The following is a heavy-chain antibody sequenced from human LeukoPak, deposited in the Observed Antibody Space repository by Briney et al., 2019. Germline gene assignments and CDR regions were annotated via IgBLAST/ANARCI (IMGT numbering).Heavy chain of an antibody. V-gene: IGHV3-33*01. J-gene: IGHJ4*02. Sequence: GGSLRLSCAASGFTFGSYGMHWVCQAPGKGLEWVRVIWYDGSNKYYADSVKGRFTISRDNSKDTLYLQMNSLRAEDTAVYYCARARHGILTGYYLDYWGQGTLVTVSS. CDR3: ARARHGILTGYYLDY. D-gene: IGHD3-9*01. CDR2: IWYDGSNK. CDR1: GFTFGSYG.